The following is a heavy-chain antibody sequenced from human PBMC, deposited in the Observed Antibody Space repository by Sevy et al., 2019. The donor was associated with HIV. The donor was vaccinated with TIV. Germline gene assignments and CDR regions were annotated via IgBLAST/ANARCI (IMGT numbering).Heavy chain of an antibody. D-gene: IGHD6-13*01. CDR1: GFTFGNYA. J-gene: IGHJ4*02. CDR3: AKDRTYSLSXYYLDH. V-gene: IGHV3-23*01. Sequence: GGSLRLSCAAXGFTFGNYAMNWVRQAPGKGLEWVSSISGSTIDTSYADSVKGRFTISRDNSQNTLYLEMNSLRAEDTTVYYCAKDRTYSLSXYYLDHWGQGTLVTVSS. CDR2: ISGSTIDT.